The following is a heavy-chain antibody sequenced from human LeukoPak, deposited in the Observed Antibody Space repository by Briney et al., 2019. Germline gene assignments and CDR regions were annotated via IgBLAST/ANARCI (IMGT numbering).Heavy chain of an antibody. V-gene: IGHV4-59*08. Sequence: PSETLSLTCAVYGGSFSGYYWSWIRQPPGKGLEWIGYIYYSGSTNYNPSLKSRVTISVDTSKNQFSLKLSSVTAADTAVYYCARHSRVGASVDYWGQGTLVTVSS. J-gene: IGHJ4*02. CDR2: IYYSGST. D-gene: IGHD1-26*01. CDR3: ARHSRVGASVDY. CDR1: GGSFSGYY.